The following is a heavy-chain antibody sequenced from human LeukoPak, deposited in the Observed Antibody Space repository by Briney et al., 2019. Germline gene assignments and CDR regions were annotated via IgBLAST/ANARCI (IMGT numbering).Heavy chain of an antibody. CDR2: IKQDGSEK. D-gene: IGHD2-8*01. Sequence: GGSLRLSCAPSGFTLSSYWMSWVPQAPGKGREWVANIKQDGSEKYYVDSLKGRFTISRDNAKNSLYLQRRSLRAEETAVYYCARGKVSTYFDYWGQGTLVTVSS. V-gene: IGHV3-7*01. CDR1: GFTLSSYW. J-gene: IGHJ4*02. CDR3: ARGKVSTYFDY.